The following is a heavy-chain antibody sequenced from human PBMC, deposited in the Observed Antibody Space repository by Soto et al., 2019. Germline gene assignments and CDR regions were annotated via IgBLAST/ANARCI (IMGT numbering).Heavy chain of an antibody. Sequence: SETLSLTCAVSGGSISSNNWWTWVRQPPGKGLEWIGEIYDSGSTNYNPSLKSRVTISVDKSKSQFSLNLRSVTAADTAVYYCARNRRLSVAGTDYYGMDVWGQGTTVTVSS. CDR3: ARNRRLSVAGTDYYGMDV. D-gene: IGHD6-19*01. V-gene: IGHV4-4*02. J-gene: IGHJ6*02. CDR1: GGSISSNNW. CDR2: IYDSGST.